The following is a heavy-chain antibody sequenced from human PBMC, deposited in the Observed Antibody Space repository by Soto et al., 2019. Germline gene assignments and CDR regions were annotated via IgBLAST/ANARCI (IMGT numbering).Heavy chain of an antibody. CDR3: AREASDIVVVPAAIYNWFDP. CDR2: IYYSGST. D-gene: IGHD2-2*02. V-gene: IGHV4-31*03. CDR1: GGSISSGGYY. Sequence: SETLSLTCTVSGGSISSGGYYWSWIRQHPGKGLEWIGYIYYSGSTYYNPPLKSRVTISVDTSKNQFSLKLSSVTAADTAVYYCAREASDIVVVPAAIYNWFDPWGQGTLVTVSS. J-gene: IGHJ5*02.